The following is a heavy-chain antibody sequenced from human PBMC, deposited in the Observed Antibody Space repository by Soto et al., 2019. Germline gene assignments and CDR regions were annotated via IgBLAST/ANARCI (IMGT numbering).Heavy chain of an antibody. D-gene: IGHD1-7*01. J-gene: IGHJ6*03. CDR2: IRSKANSYAT. CDR3: TRHPETTPYYYYYMDV. V-gene: IGHV3-73*01. Sequence: PGGSLRLSCAASGFTFSGSAMHWVRQGSGKGLEWVGRIRSKANSYATAYAASVKGRFTISRDDSKNTAYLQMNSLKTENTAVYYCTRHPETTPYYYYYMDVWGKGTTVTVSS. CDR1: GFTFSGSA.